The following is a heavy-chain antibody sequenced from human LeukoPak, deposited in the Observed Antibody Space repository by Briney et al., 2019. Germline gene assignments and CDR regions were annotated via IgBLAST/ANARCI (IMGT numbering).Heavy chain of an antibody. J-gene: IGHJ4*02. CDR3: ARGWGGDCYHVH. D-gene: IGHD2-21*02. Sequence: APVKVSCKASGYTFTSYAMHWVRQAPGQRLERMGWIYGGNGNTKYSQKFQGRVSITRDTSASTVYMELSSLGSEDTAVYYCARGWGGDCYHVHWGQGTLVTVSS. V-gene: IGHV1-3*01. CDR2: IYGGNGNT. CDR1: GYTFTSYA.